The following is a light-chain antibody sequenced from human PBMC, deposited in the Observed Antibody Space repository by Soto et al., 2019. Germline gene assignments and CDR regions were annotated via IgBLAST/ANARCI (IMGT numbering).Light chain of an antibody. V-gene: IGKV3-20*01. Sequence: EIVLTQSPGTLSLSPGERATLSCRTSQSVTTSYLAWYQQKPGQAPRLLIYGTSIRATGVPDRFSGSGSATDFIRTISRLEPEDFAVYYCHQYGDSPQTFGQGTKVEI. CDR1: QSVTTSY. J-gene: IGKJ1*01. CDR2: GTS. CDR3: HQYGDSPQT.